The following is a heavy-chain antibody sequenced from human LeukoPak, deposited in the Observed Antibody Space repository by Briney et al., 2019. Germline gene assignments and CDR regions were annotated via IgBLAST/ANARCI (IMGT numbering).Heavy chain of an antibody. CDR2: IYPGDSDT. V-gene: IGHV5-51*01. J-gene: IGHJ4*02. Sequence: GESLKISCKGSGYSFTSYWIGWVRQMPGKGLEWMGIIYPGDSDTRYSPSFQGQVTISADKSISTAYLQWSSLKASDAAMYYCAIPYSSGWFEFDYWGQGTLVTVSS. CDR3: AIPYSSGWFEFDY. CDR1: GYSFTSYW. D-gene: IGHD6-19*01.